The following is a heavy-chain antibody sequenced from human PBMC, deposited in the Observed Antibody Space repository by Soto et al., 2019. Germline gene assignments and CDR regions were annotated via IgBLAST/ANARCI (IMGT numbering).Heavy chain of an antibody. CDR2: TYYRSKWYN. J-gene: IGHJ6*03. D-gene: IGHD6-6*01. Sequence: SQTLSLTCAISGDSVSSNSAAWNWVRQSPSRGLERLGRTYYRSKWYNDYAVSVKSRITINPDTSKKQLSLQLNSVTPEDTAVYYCAREGQLVYYYCYYYMDDWGKGTTVTVSS. V-gene: IGHV6-1*01. CDR1: GDSVSSNSAA. CDR3: AREGQLVYYYCYYYMDD.